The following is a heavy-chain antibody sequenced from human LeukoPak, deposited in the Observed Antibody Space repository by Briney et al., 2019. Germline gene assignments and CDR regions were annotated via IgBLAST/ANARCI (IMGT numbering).Heavy chain of an antibody. CDR2: INPKSGGRDT. CDR1: EYTFTDYY. Sequence: ASVKVPCKALEYTFTDYYIHWVRQAPGQGLEWMGWINPKSGGRDTNYAQKFRGRVTMTTDTSISTAYMELSRLRSDDTAVYFCAKGHYDGDHPHYDGGSVDSWGQGTHITVSS. CDR3: AKGHYDGDHPHYDGGSVDS. D-gene: IGHD2-21*01. J-gene: IGHJ4*02. V-gene: IGHV1-2*02.